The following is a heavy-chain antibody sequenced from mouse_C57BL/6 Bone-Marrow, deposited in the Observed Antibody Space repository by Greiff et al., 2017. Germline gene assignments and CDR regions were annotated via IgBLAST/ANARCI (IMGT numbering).Heavy chain of an antibody. J-gene: IGHJ2*01. D-gene: IGHD1-1*01. Sequence: EVKLVESGAELVRPGASVKLSCTASGFNIKDDYMHWVKQRPEQGLEWIGWIDPENGDTEYASKFQGKATITADTSSNTAYLQLSSLTSEDTAVYYCTTCFITTVVAHVDYWGQGTTLTVSS. CDR2: IDPENGDT. CDR1: GFNIKDDY. CDR3: TTCFITTVVAHVDY. V-gene: IGHV14-4*01.